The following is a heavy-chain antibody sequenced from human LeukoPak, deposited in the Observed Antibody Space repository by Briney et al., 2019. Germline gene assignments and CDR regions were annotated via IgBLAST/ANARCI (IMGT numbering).Heavy chain of an antibody. D-gene: IGHD3-16*01. Sequence: GGSLRLSCGASGFTFSSYGMHWVRQAPGKVLEWVANIKQDGSEKHYVDSVKGRFTISRDNAKNSLYLQMNSLRAEDTAVYYCATERAGERPRPLLNYYYMDVWGKGTTVTISS. J-gene: IGHJ6*03. CDR1: GFTFSSYG. CDR3: ATERAGERPRPLLNYYYMDV. CDR2: IKQDGSEK. V-gene: IGHV3-7*01.